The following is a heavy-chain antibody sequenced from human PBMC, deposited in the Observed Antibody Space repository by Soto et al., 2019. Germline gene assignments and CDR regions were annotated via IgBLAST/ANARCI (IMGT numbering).Heavy chain of an antibody. CDR2: IYTTGSN. D-gene: IGHD6-13*01. CDR1: GGSISSYC. V-gene: IGHV4-4*07. Sequence: SETLSLTCSVSGGSISSYCWSWIRQPAGKGLEWIGRIYTTGSNDYSPSLKSRVSMSVDTSKNQFSLKLRSVTAADTAVYFCAREGIAAAGVHDYWGQGTLVTVSS. J-gene: IGHJ4*02. CDR3: AREGIAAAGVHDY.